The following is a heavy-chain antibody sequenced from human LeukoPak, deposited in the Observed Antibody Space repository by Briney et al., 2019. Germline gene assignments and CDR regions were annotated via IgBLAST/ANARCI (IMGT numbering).Heavy chain of an antibody. V-gene: IGHV1-2*02. Sequence: ASVKVSCKASGYTFTGYYMHWVRQAPGQGLEWMGWINPNSGGTNYAQKFQGRVTMTRDTSISTAYMELSRLRSDDTAVYYCARDHGLDWVGYSYATYYYYYMDVWGKGTTVTVSS. J-gene: IGHJ6*03. D-gene: IGHD5-18*01. CDR3: ARDHGLDWVGYSYATYYYYYMDV. CDR2: INPNSGGT. CDR1: GYTFTGYY.